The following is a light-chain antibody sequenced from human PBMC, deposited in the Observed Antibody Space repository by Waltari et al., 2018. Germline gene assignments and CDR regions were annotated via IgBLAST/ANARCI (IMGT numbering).Light chain of an antibody. CDR1: NIGSKS. V-gene: IGLV3-21*02. CDR3: QGWDSSTDHVV. J-gene: IGLJ2*01. CDR2: DDR. Sequence: SYVLPQPPSVSVAPGQTARITCGGNNIGSKSVHWYQQKQGQAPVLVVYDDRDRPSGIPERFSGSNSGNTATLTISRVEAGDEADYYCQGWDSSTDHVVFGGGTKLTVL.